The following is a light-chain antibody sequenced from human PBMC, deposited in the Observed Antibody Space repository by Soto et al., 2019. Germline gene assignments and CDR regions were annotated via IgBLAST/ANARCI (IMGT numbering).Light chain of an antibody. CDR2: LNSDGSH. V-gene: IGLV4-69*01. CDR3: QTWGTGIGV. CDR1: SGHSSYV. J-gene: IGLJ2*01. Sequence: QLVLTQSPSASASLGASVKLTCTLSSGHSSYVIAWHQQQPEKGPRYLMKLNSDGSHSKGDGIPDRFSGSSSGAERYLTISSLQSEDEADYYCQTWGTGIGVFGGGTKLTVL.